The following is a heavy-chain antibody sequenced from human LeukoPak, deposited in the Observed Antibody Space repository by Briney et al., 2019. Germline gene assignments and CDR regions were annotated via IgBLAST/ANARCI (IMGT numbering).Heavy chain of an antibody. CDR1: GYTFTSYV. V-gene: IGHV1-18*01. CDR2: ISAYNVNT. J-gene: IGHJ4*02. Sequence: GASVKVSCKASGYTFTSYVISWVRQAPGQGLEWMGWISAYNVNTNYAQKLQGRVTMTTDTSTSTAYMELRSLRSDDTAVYYCARVHYDILTGYLEGRFDDYWGQGTLVTVSS. CDR3: ARVHYDILTGYLEGRFDDY. D-gene: IGHD3-9*01.